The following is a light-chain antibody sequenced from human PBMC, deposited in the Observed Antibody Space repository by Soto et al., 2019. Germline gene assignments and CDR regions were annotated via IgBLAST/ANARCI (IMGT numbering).Light chain of an antibody. CDR3: MQALQTPPT. CDR2: LGS. J-gene: IGKJ1*01. CDR1: QSLRHTDGYNY. Sequence: DTVMTQSPLSLPVTPGEPASISCRSSQSLRHTDGYNYLDWYLQKPGQSPQVLVYLGSHRASGVPDRFSGSGSGTDFTLKISRVEADDVGVYYCMQALQTPPTFGQGTKVDIK. V-gene: IGKV2-28*01.